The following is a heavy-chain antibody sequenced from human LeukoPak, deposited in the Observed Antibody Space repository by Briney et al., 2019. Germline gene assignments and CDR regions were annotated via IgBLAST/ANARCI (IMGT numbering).Heavy chain of an antibody. CDR2: INGDGSST. CDR3: AKVGAGWTYAFDC. V-gene: IGHV3-74*01. J-gene: IGHJ4*02. D-gene: IGHD3-3*01. Sequence: GGSLRLSCAASGFTFRSYWMHWVRHAPGKGLMWVSRINGDGSSTSCADSVKGRFTVSRDNARNSMYLQLNSLRAEDTAVYYCAKVGAGWTYAFDCWGQGTLVTVSS. CDR1: GFTFRSYW.